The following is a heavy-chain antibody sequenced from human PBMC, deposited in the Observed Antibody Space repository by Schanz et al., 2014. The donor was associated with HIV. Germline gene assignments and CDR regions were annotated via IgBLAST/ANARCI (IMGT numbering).Heavy chain of an antibody. Sequence: QLQLVQSGAGVKKPGASVKVSCKASAYTFTGYYMHWVRQAPGQGLEWIGWINPDNGDTNYAQMFQGRFTMTGDTSISTAYMEVRSLRSDDTALYFCARDLVDSSTWYDAFDIWGQGTKVTVSS. CDR1: AYTFTGYY. CDR3: ARDLVDSSTWYDAFDI. V-gene: IGHV1-2*02. D-gene: IGHD6-13*01. J-gene: IGHJ3*02. CDR2: INPDNGDT.